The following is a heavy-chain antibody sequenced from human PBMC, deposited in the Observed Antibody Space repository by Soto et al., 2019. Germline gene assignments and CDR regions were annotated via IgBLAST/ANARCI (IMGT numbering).Heavy chain of an antibody. D-gene: IGHD6-13*01. CDR1: EFSFSSYA. CDR3: ATYSSPFDY. V-gene: IGHV3-23*01. CDR2: ISATGTTT. J-gene: IGHJ4*02. Sequence: EVQLMESGGGLVQPGGSLSLPFAASEFSFSSYALNWVRQAPGKGLEWVSAISATGTTTYYADSVKGRFTISRDNSKRTLFLQMDSLSPEDTAVYYCATYSSPFDYWGQGTLVTVSS.